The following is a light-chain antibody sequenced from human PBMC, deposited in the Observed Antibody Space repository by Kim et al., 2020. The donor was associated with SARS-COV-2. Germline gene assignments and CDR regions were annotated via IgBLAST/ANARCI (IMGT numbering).Light chain of an antibody. Sequence: IQVTQSPSSLSAFVGDRVSITCQASHAISNSLNWYQHKPGKAPRLLIYDVFNLERGVPSRFSGSGSGTHFTLTIDSLQPEDSATYYCQHYYTVPPSYTIGQGTKLEI. J-gene: IGKJ2*01. CDR1: HAISNS. V-gene: IGKV1-33*01. CDR2: DVF. CDR3: QHYYTVPPSYT.